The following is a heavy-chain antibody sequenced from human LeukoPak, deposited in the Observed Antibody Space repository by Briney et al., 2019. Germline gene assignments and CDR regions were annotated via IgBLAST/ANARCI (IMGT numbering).Heavy chain of an antibody. J-gene: IGHJ6*02. CDR1: GYTSTSYD. Sequence: VASVKVSCKASGYTSTSYDINWVRQATGQGLEWMGWMNPNSGNTGYAQKFQGRVTMTRNTSISTAYMELSSLRSEDTAVYYCARGGGYSYDYGMDVWGQGTTVTVSS. CDR2: MNPNSGNT. V-gene: IGHV1-8*01. CDR3: ARGGGYSYDYGMDV. D-gene: IGHD5-18*01.